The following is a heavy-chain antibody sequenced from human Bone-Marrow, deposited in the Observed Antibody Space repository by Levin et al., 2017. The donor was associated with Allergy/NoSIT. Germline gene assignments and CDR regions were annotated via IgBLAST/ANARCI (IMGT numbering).Heavy chain of an antibody. CDR3: ARVGISATTLDY. Sequence: ASVKVSCKTSGYTFTTYPMNWVRRAPGRGLEWVGWINTNTGTPTYAQDFRGRFVFSLDRSINTAYLQINNLKHDDTAVYYCARVGISATTLDYWGQGSLVTVSS. J-gene: IGHJ4*02. D-gene: IGHD1-20*01. CDR2: INTNTGTP. CDR1: GYTFTTYP. V-gene: IGHV7-4-1*02.